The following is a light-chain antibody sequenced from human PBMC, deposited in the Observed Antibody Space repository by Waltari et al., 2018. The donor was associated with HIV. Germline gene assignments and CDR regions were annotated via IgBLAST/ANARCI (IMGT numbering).Light chain of an antibody. CDR1: QSLLHSNGYNY. CDR3: QQVNRSPLT. V-gene: IGKV2-28*01. CDR2: LGS. J-gene: IGKJ4*01. Sequence: DIVMTQSPLSLPVTPGEPASISCRSSQSLLHSNGYNYLDWYLQKPGQSPQLLIYLGSNRASGVPDRFSGSGSGTEFTLTISSLQPEDFATYYCQQVNRSPLTFGGGTKVEIK.